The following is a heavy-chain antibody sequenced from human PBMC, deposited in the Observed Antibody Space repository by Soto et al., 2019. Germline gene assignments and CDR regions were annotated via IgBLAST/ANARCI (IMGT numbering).Heavy chain of an antibody. Sequence: PGGSLRLSCAASGFTFSSYAMSWVRQAPGKGLEWVSAISGSGGSTYYADSVKGRFTISRDNSKNTLYLQMNSLRAEDTAVYYCALVFSGYDYDAEFDYWGQGSLVTVSS. CDR1: GFTFSSYA. V-gene: IGHV3-23*01. CDR3: ALVFSGYDYDAEFDY. J-gene: IGHJ4*02. D-gene: IGHD5-12*01. CDR2: ISGSGGST.